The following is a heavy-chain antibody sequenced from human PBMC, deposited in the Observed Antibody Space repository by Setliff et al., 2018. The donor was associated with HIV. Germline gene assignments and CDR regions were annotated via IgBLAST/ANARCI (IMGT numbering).Heavy chain of an antibody. V-gene: IGHV4-30-2*01. Sequence: SETLSLTCAVSGGSISSGGYSWSWIRQPPGKGLEWIGYIYHSGSTYYNPSLKSRVTISVDRSKNQFSLKLRSVTAADTAVYYCARGPPPDYWGQGTLVTVSS. CDR1: GGSISSGGYS. J-gene: IGHJ4*02. CDR2: IYHSGST. CDR3: ARGPPPDY.